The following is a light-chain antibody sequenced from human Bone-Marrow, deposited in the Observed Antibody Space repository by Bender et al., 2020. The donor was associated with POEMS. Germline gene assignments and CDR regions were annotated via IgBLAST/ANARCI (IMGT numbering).Light chain of an antibody. J-gene: IGLJ3*02. V-gene: IGLV1-50*01. CDR3: STWDDRLNAWL. CDR2: VND. CDR1: SSNIGTGYD. Sequence: QSVLTQPPSVSGAPGQRVTISCTGSSSNIGTGYDVHWYQQLPGTAPKLLIYVNDHRPPGVPNRFSASKSGSSASLAISGLQSEDAADYYCSTWDDRLNAWLFGGGTKLTVL.